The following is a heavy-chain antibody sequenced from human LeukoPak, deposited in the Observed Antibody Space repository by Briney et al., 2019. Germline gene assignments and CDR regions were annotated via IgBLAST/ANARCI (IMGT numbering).Heavy chain of an antibody. Sequence: GGSLRLSCAASGFTFDDYAMHWVRQAPGKGLVWVSRINRDGSSTSYADSVKGRFTISRDNAKNTLYLQMNSLRAEDTAVYYCARGGGYSYGSFDYWGQGTLVTVSS. CDR2: INRDGSST. CDR1: GFTFDDYA. D-gene: IGHD5-18*01. CDR3: ARGGGYSYGSFDY. J-gene: IGHJ4*02. V-gene: IGHV3-74*01.